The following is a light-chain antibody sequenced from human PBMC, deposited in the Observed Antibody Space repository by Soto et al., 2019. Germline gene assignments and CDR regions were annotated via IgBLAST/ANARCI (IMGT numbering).Light chain of an antibody. V-gene: IGLV2-14*01. J-gene: IGLJ1*01. CDR2: EVN. CDR3: SSYTSSSTFV. Sequence: QSVLTQPASVSGSPGQSITISCTGTSSDVGGYNYVSWSQQHPGKAPQLMIYEVNNRPSGVSNRFSGSKSGNTASLTISGLQAEDEADYYCSSYTSSSTFVFGTRTKVTVL. CDR1: SSDVGGYNY.